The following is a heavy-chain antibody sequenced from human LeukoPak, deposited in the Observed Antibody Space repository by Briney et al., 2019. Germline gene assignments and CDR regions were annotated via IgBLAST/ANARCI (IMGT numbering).Heavy chain of an antibody. J-gene: IGHJ2*01. D-gene: IGHD6-19*01. CDR3: ARVKTPGIAVAGSYWYFDL. CDR2: IYISGST. V-gene: IGHV4-4*07. CDR1: GGSISTNHY. Sequence: PSETLSLTCTVSGGSISTNHYWNWIRQPAGKGLEWIGRIYISGSTNYNPSLQSRITVSVDTSKNQFSLKLSSVTAADTAVYYCARVKTPGIAVAGSYWYFDLWGRGTLVTVSS.